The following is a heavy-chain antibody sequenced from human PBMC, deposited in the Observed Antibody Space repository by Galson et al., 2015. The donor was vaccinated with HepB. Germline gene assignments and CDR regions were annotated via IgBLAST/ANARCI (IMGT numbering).Heavy chain of an antibody. V-gene: IGHV1-8*01. J-gene: IGHJ6*03. D-gene: IGHD3-16*01. Sequence: SVKVSCKASGYTFTSYDINWVRQATGQGLEWMGWMNPNSGNTGYAQKFQGRVTMTRNTSISTAYMELSSLRSEDTAVYYCASVGLGGIKDYYYYMDVWGKGTTVTVSS. CDR1: GYTFTSYD. CDR2: MNPNSGNT. CDR3: ASVGLGGIKDYYYYMDV.